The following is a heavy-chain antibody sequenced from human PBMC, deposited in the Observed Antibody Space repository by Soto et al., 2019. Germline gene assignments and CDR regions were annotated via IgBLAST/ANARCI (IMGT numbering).Heavy chain of an antibody. CDR2: IYPGDSDT. J-gene: IGHJ4*02. V-gene: IGHV5-51*01. CDR3: ARVGPDIVATISFDY. Sequence: PGESLKLSCKGSGYSFTSYWIGWVRQMPGKGLEWMGIIYPGDSDTRYSPSFQGQVTISADKSISTAYLQWSSLKASDTAMYYCARVGPDIVATISFDYWGQGTLVTVSS. D-gene: IGHD5-12*01. CDR1: GYSFTSYW.